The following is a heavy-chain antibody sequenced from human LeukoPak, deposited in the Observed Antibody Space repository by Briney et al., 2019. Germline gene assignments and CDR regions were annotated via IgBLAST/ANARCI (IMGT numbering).Heavy chain of an antibody. CDR3: ARDNSLLEWLSTTPFDY. Sequence: ASVKVSCKASGYTFTSYGISWVRQAPGQGLEWMGWISAYNGNTNYAQKLQGRVTMTTDTSTSTAYMELRSLRSDDTAVYYCARDNSLLEWLSTTPFDYWGQGTLVTVSS. D-gene: IGHD3-3*01. V-gene: IGHV1-18*01. J-gene: IGHJ4*02. CDR1: GYTFTSYG. CDR2: ISAYNGNT.